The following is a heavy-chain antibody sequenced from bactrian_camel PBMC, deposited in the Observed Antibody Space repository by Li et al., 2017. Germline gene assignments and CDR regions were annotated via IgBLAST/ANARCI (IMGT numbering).Heavy chain of an antibody. V-gene: IGHV3S53*01. CDR2: IAKDDYTH. J-gene: IGHJ6*01. CDR3: AAEISPRGVPDFGY. Sequence: HVQLVESGGGSVQAGASLRLSCKASGNTIENHAMGWFRRVPGGQREGVAAIAKDDYTHTYASSVEGRFTLFKDNTKNTLFLQMNGLKPEDTAAYYCAAEISPRGVPDFGYWGQGTQVTVS. CDR1: GNTIENHA.